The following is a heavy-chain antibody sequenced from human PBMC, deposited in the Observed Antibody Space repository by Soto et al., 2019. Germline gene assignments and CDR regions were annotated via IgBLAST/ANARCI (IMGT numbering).Heavy chain of an antibody. D-gene: IGHD5-18*01. V-gene: IGHV4-39*01. J-gene: IGHJ4*02. CDR3: ASLQGRVGYSQGYIDY. Sequence: QLQLQESGPGLVKPSETLSLTCTVSGGSISRSNYDWGWIRQPPGKGLEWIGHIFYSGITYPNPFLKSRVAFSVDTSRNQFSLKLSSGTAADTAVYYCASLQGRVGYSQGYIDYWGQGTLVAVSS. CDR2: IFYSGIT. CDR1: GGSISRSNYD.